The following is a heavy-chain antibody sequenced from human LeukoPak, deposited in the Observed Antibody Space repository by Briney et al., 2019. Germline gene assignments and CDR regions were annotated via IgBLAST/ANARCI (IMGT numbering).Heavy chain of an antibody. CDR1: GGSFSGYY. Sequence: SETLSLTCAVYGGSFSGYYWSWIRQPPGKGLEWIGEINHSGSTNYNPSLKSRVTISVDTSKNQFSLKLSSVTAADTAVYYCAREIIRFSSGLFDYWGQGTLVTVSS. CDR2: INHSGST. CDR3: AREIIRFSSGLFDY. D-gene: IGHD6-25*01. V-gene: IGHV4-34*01. J-gene: IGHJ4*02.